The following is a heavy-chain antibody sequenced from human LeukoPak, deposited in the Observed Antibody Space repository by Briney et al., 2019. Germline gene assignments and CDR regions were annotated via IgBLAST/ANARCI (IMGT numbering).Heavy chain of an antibody. CDR2: INHSGST. CDR3: ARGCYDYVWGSYRTMNAFDI. CDR1: GWSFSGYN. D-gene: IGHD3-16*02. V-gene: IGHV4-34*01. Sequence: SETLSFTCAVYGWSFSGYNWSWIAHPPGKGLKGSGDINHSGSTNYNQSLKCRVTISVDTSKNQFSLKLSSVTAADTAVYYCARGCYDYVWGSYRTMNAFDIWGQGTMVTVSS. J-gene: IGHJ3*02.